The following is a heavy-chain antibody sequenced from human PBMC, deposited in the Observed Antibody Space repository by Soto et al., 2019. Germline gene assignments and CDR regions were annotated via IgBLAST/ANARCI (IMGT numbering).Heavy chain of an antibody. V-gene: IGHV3-48*01. J-gene: IGHJ6*02. CDR2: ISSSSSTI. CDR3: XXXEESRYXXYGMDV. Sequence: EVQLVESGGGLVQRGGSLRLSCAASGLTFSSYSMNWVRQAPGKGLEWVSYISSSSSTIYYADSVKGRFTISRDNAKXXXXXXXXXXXXXXXXXXXXXXXEESRYXXYGMDVWGQGTTVTVSS. CDR1: GLTFSSYS.